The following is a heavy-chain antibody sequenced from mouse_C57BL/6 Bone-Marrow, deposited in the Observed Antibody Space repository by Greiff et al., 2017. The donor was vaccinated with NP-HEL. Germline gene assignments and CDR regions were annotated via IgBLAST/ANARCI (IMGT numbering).Heavy chain of an antibody. CDR2: IYPRGGNT. J-gene: IGHJ1*03. V-gene: IGHV1-81*01. CDR1: GYTFTSYG. Sequence: QVQLQQSGAELARPGASVKLSCKASGYTFTSYGISWVKQRTGQGLEWIGEIYPRGGNTYYHEKFKGKATLTADKSSSTAYMELRSLTSEDSAVYFCARLRWYFDVWGTGTTVTVSS. CDR3: ARLRWYFDV.